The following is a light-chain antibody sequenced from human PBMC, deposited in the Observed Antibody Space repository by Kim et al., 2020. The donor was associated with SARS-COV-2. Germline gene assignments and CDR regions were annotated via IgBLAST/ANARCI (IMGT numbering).Light chain of an antibody. CDR3: SSYTGSNTYV. V-gene: IGLV2-14*01. Sequence: QSALTQPASVSGSPGQSITISCAGTSSDFGPYSYVSWYQQHPGKVPKLMIYDVRDRPSGVSNRFSGSKSGNTASLTISGLQAEDEADYYCSSYTGSNTYVFGTGTQLTVL. J-gene: IGLJ1*01. CDR2: DVR. CDR1: SSDFGPYSY.